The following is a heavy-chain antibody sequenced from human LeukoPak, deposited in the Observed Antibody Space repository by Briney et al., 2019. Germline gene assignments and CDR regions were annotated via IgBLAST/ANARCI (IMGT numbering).Heavy chain of an antibody. J-gene: IGHJ4*02. CDR2: INPNSGGT. CDR3: AREATIFGVVINGMNYFGY. Sequence: ASVKVSCKASGYTFTGYYMHWVRQAPGQGLEWMGWINPNSGGTNYAQKFQGRVTMTRDTSISTAYMELSRLRSDDTAVYYCAREATIFGVVINGMNYFGYWGQGTLVTVSS. V-gene: IGHV1-2*02. CDR1: GYTFTGYY. D-gene: IGHD3-3*01.